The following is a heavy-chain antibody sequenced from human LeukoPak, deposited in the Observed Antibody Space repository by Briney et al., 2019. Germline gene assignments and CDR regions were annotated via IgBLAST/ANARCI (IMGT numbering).Heavy chain of an antibody. CDR2: IYYSGST. CDR3: ARRGTTSREY. D-gene: IGHD1-7*01. CDR1: GGSISSSNYY. J-gene: IGHJ4*02. V-gene: IGHV4-39*01. Sequence: SETLSLTCTVSGGSISSSNYYWDWIRQPPGKGLEWIGSIYYSGSTYYNPSLKSRVTISVDTSKNQFSLKLSSVTAQDTAVYFCARRGTTSREYWGQGTLVTVSS.